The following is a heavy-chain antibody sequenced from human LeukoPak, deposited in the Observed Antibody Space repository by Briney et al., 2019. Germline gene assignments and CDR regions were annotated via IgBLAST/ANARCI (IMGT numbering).Heavy chain of an antibody. CDR1: GITLSNYG. CDR2: ISGSAGGT. D-gene: IGHD3-22*01. V-gene: IGHV3-23*01. Sequence: GGSLRLSCAVSGITLSNYGMSWVRQPPGKGLEWVAGISGSAGGTNYADSVKGRFTISRDNPRNTLYLQMNSLRAEDTAVYFCAKRGVVIRVILVGFHKEAYYFDSWGQGALVTVSS. J-gene: IGHJ4*02. CDR3: AKRGVVIRVILVGFHKEAYYFDS.